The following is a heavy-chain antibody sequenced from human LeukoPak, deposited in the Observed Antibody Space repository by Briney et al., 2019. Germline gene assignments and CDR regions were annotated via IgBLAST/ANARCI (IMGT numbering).Heavy chain of an antibody. V-gene: IGHV1-18*01. J-gene: IGHJ5*02. Sequence: ASVKVSYKASGYTFTSYGISWVRQAPGQGLEWMGWISAYNGNTNYAQKLQGRVTMTTDTSTSTAYMELRSLRSDDTAVYYCARASGVTIFGVVIPNWFDPWGQGTLVTVSS. CDR2: ISAYNGNT. D-gene: IGHD3-3*01. CDR1: GYTFTSYG. CDR3: ARASGVTIFGVVIPNWFDP.